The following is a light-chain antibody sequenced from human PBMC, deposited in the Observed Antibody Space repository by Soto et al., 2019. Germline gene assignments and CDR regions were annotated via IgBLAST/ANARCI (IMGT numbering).Light chain of an antibody. J-gene: IGLJ2*01. CDR2: DVS. CDR1: SSDVGDYNY. V-gene: IGLV2-14*01. CDR3: SSYSRRSTVV. Sequence: QSVLTQPASVSGSPGQSITISCTGTSSDVGDYNYVSWYQQHPGKAPKLVIYDVSYRPSGFSNRFSGSKSGNTASLTISGLQAEDEADYYCSSYSRRSTVVFGGGTKLTVL.